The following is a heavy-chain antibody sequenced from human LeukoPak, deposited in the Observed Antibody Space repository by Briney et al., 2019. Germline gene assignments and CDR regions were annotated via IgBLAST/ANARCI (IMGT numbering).Heavy chain of an antibody. Sequence: GGSLRLSCAASGFTFSSYEMNWVRQAPGKGLEWVSYISSSGSTIYYADSVKGRFTISRDNAKNSLYLQMNSLRAEDTAVYYCARVRYCSGGSCYGNWYDPWGQGTLVTVSS. CDR3: ARVRYCSGGSCYGNWYDP. CDR1: GFTFSSYE. CDR2: ISSSGSTI. D-gene: IGHD2-15*01. V-gene: IGHV3-48*03. J-gene: IGHJ5*02.